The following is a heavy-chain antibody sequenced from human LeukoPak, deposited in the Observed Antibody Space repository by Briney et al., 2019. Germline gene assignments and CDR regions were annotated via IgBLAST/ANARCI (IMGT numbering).Heavy chain of an antibody. CDR1: GFTFSSYS. CDR2: ISSSSSYI. V-gene: IGHV3-21*01. J-gene: IGHJ5*02. Sequence: GGSLRLSCAASGFTFSSYSMNWVRQAPGKGLEWVSSISSSSSYIYYADSVKGRFTISRDNAKNSLYLQMNSLRAEDTAVYYCAREGGSGWYSGWFDPWGQGTLVTVSS. CDR3: AREGGSGWYSGWFDP. D-gene: IGHD6-19*01.